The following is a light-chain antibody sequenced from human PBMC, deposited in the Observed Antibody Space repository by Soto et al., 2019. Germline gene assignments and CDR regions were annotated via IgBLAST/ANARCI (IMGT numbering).Light chain of an antibody. CDR2: GAS. Sequence: EIVLTQSPGTLSLSPGERATLSCRASQSVSSNFLAWYQQKPGQAPRLLIHGASTRATAIPDRFSGSGSGTDFTLSISRLEPEDSAVYYCQQYGSSPMYTFGQGPRWIS. CDR1: QSVSSNF. J-gene: IGKJ2*01. V-gene: IGKV3-20*01. CDR3: QQYGSSPMYT.